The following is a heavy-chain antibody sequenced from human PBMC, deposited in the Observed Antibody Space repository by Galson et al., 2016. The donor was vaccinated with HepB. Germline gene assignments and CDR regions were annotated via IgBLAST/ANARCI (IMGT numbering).Heavy chain of an antibody. J-gene: IGHJ4*02. V-gene: IGHV3-53*01. Sequence: SLRLSCAASGFTVSNNYMIWFRQAPGKVLEWVSLIYSTGTTSYADSVKGRFTISRDSSKNTLYLQMNSLRAEDTAIYYCARDSGTPPPRRGPGSGYWGQGTLVTVSS. CDR3: ARDSGTPPPRRGPGSGY. D-gene: IGHD1-26*01. CDR2: IYSTGTT. CDR1: GFTVSNNY.